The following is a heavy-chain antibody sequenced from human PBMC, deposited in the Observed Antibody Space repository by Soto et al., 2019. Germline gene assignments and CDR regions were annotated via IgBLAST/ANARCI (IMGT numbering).Heavy chain of an antibody. CDR3: AKGSIEYSSSFPDY. CDR1: GFTFSTYA. CDR2: FSGSGAST. Sequence: EVQLLESGGGLVQPGRSLRLSCAASGFTFSTYAMSWVRQAPGKGLEWVSGFSGSGASTYYADSVKGRFTISRDNSNNTLYLQMSSLRAEDTAVYYCAKGSIEYSSSFPDYWGQGTLVTVSS. J-gene: IGHJ4*02. D-gene: IGHD6-6*01. V-gene: IGHV3-23*01.